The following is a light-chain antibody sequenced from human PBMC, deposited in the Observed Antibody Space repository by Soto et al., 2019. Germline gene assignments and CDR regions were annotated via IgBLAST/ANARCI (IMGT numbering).Light chain of an antibody. CDR1: NSDVGGYNY. CDR3: SSYTNNGAPV. J-gene: IGLJ1*01. Sequence: QSALTQPASVSGSPGQSITIFCTGTNSDVGGYNYVSWYHQHPGKAPKLIIYGVTNRPSGVSDRFSGSKSGYTASLTISGLRAEDEADYYCSSYTNNGAPVFGNRTKVTVL. CDR2: GVT. V-gene: IGLV2-14*01.